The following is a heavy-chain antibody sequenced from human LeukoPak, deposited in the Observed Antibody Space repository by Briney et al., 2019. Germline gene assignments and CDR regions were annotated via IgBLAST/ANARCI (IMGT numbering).Heavy chain of an antibody. CDR3: ARVPHRYYMDV. Sequence: ASVKVSCKASGYTFTSYYMHWVRQAPGQGLEWMGIVNPSGGSTSYAQKFQGRVTMTRDTSISTAYMELSRLRSDDTAVYYCARVPHRYYMDVWGKGTTVTVSS. CDR2: VNPSGGST. J-gene: IGHJ6*03. V-gene: IGHV1-46*01. CDR1: GYTFTSYY.